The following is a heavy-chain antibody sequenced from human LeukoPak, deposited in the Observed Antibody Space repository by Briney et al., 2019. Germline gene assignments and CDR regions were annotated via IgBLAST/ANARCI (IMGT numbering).Heavy chain of an antibody. CDR2: FDPEDGET. V-gene: IGHV1-24*01. J-gene: IGHJ4*02. Sequence: ASVKVSCKASGGTFSSYAISWVRQAPGKGLEWMGGFDPEDGETIYAQKFQGRVTMTEDTSTDTAYMELSSLRSEDTAVYYCATVGYWGQGTLVTVSS. CDR3: ATVGY. CDR1: GGTFSSYA.